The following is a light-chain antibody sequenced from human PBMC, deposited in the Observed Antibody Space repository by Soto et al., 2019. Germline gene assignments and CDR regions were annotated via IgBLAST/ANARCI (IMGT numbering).Light chain of an antibody. CDR3: QQTYSTPRT. Sequence: DIQMTQSPSSLSASEGDRVTITCRASQSISSNLNWYQQKPGKAPNLLIYAASSLQSGVSSRFSGSGSGTDFTLSISSLQPEACGIYYCQQTYSTPRTFGQGTKVEIK. CDR2: AAS. CDR1: QSISSN. V-gene: IGKV1-39*01. J-gene: IGKJ1*01.